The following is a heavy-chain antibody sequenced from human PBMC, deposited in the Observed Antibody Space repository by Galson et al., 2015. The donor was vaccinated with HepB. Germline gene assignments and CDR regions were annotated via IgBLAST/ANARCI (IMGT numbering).Heavy chain of an antibody. CDR3: GRDVGP. V-gene: IGHV3-53*01. CDR1: GFTVSNNY. Sequence: SLRLSCAASGFTVSNNYMSWVRQAPGKGLEWVSLIYSVGTTRDADYVKGRFTISRDSSKNILYLQMNSLRVEDTAVYYCGRDVGPWGQGTLVTVSS. J-gene: IGHJ5*02. CDR2: IYSVGTT.